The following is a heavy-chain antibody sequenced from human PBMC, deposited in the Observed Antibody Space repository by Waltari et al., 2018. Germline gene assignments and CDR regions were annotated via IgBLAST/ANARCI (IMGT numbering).Heavy chain of an antibody. J-gene: IGHJ6*02. V-gene: IGHV1-24*01. CDR3: ATGPTSIVVVPAAILEDYYGMDV. CDR1: GYTLTELS. Sequence: QVQLVQSGAEVKKPGASVKVSCKVSGYTLTELSMHWVRQAPGKGLEWMGGFDPEDGETIYAQKFQGRVTMTEDTSTDTAYMELSSLRSEDTAVYYCATGPTSIVVVPAAILEDYYGMDVWGQGTTVTVSS. CDR2: FDPEDGET. D-gene: IGHD2-2*02.